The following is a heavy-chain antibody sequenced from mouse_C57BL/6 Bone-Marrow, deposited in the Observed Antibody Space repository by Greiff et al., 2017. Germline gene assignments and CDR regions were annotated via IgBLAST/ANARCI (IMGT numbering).Heavy chain of an antibody. Sequence: EVKLVESGGDLVKPGGSLKLSCAASGFTFSSYGMSWVRQTPDKRLEWVATISSGGSYTYYPDSVKGRFTISSDNADNTLYLHMSSLKSEDTAMDYWGRQSDSNYHGIAYWGQGTLVTVSA. CDR2: ISSGGSYT. D-gene: IGHD2-5*01. CDR3: GRQSDSNYHGIAY. J-gene: IGHJ3*01. V-gene: IGHV5-6*02. CDR1: GFTFSSYG.